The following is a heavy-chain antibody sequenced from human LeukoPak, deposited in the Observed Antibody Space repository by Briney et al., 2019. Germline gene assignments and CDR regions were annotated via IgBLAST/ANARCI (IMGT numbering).Heavy chain of an antibody. D-gene: IGHD1-1*01. CDR1: GFTFSSYS. CDR2: ISWNSGSI. V-gene: IGHV3-48*04. J-gene: IGHJ4*02. Sequence: GGSLRLSCAASGFTFSSYSMNWVRQAPGKGLEWVSGISWNSGSIGYVDSVKGRFTISRDNAKNSLYLQMNSLRAEDTAVYHCATTKWNYFDYWGQGTLVTVSS. CDR3: ATTKWNYFDY.